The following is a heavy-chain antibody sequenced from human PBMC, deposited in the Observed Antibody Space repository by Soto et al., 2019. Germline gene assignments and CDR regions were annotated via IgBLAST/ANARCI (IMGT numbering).Heavy chain of an antibody. CDR1: GITFSSYS. J-gene: IGHJ6*02. D-gene: IGHD3-22*01. CDR3: ARESSGPTRGYYGMDV. Sequence: GGSLRLSCGASGITFSSYSMNWVRQAPGKGLEWVSSISSSSSYIYYVDSVKGRFTISRDNAKNSLYLQMNSLRAEDTAVYYCARESSGPTRGYYGMDVWGQGTTVTVSS. V-gene: IGHV3-21*01. CDR2: ISSSSSYI.